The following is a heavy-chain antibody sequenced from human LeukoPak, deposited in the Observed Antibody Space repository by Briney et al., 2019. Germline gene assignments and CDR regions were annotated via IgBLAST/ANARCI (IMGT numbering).Heavy chain of an antibody. D-gene: IGHD3-3*01. CDR3: ARGATYYDFWSGLKVSDY. CDR2: IKHTGDEK. V-gene: IGHV3-7*01. CDR1: GFTFSSYS. Sequence: PGGSLRLSCAASGFTFSSYSMNWVRQAPGKGLYWVANIKHTGDEKYYVDSVEGRFTISRDNVKNSLYLQMDSLRAEDTAVYYCARGATYYDFWSGLKVSDYWGQGTLVTVSS. J-gene: IGHJ4*02.